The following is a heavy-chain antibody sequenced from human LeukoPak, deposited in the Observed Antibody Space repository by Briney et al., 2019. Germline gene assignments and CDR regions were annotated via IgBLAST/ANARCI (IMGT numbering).Heavy chain of an antibody. D-gene: IGHD4/OR15-4a*01. CDR3: ARRAGAYSHPYGY. J-gene: IGHJ4*02. CDR1: GYSLNNGYY. V-gene: IGHV4-38-2*02. Sequence: PSETLSLTCTVSGYSLNNGYYWGWFRQPPGKGLEWIGSIYHVGTTSYNPSLKSRVTISVDTSKNHFSLKLNSVTAADTAVYYCARRAGAYSHPYGYWGQGTLVTVSS. CDR2: IYHVGTT.